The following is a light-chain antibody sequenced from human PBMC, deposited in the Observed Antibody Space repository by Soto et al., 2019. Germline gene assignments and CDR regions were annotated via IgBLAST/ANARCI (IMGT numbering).Light chain of an antibody. CDR1: QNIRTF. V-gene: IGKV3-11*01. Sequence: EVVLTQSPATLSLSPGERATLSCSASQNIRTFLDWYQQKPGQAPRLLIYGASNRATGIPARFSGSGSGTDFTRTISSLESEDFAVYYCQQHSHWPPWTFGQGTRVEI. CDR3: QQHSHWPPWT. J-gene: IGKJ1*01. CDR2: GAS.